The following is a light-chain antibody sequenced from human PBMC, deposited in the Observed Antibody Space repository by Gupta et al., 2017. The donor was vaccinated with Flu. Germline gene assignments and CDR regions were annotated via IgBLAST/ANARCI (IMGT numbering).Light chain of an antibody. CDR1: SSNIGAGFD. CDR3: QSYDTTAFYV. V-gene: IGLV1-40*01. Sequence: QSVLTQPPSVSGAPGQTVTISCTGSSSNIGAGFDVYWYQQPPGTAHNLLIYNNNNRPAGVPARFSGSTSGTAASLAITGRQEEDEADYYCQSYDTTAFYVFAAGTKVTVL. J-gene: IGLJ1*01. CDR2: NNN.